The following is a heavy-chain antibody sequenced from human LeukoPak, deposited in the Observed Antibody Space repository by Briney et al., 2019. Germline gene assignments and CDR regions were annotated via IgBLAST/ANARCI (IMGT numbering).Heavy chain of an antibody. CDR3: AKDRCSNGIGCYYYYMDV. CDR2: IQNDGSNE. Sequence: PGGSLRLSCAASGFAFRSYGMHWVRQAPGKGLEWVAYIQNDGSNEQYADSVKGRFSISRDSSKNILYLQMNSLRAEDTAVYYCAKDRCSNGIGCYYYYMDVWGKGTTATISS. V-gene: IGHV3-30*02. D-gene: IGHD2-8*01. CDR1: GFAFRSYG. J-gene: IGHJ6*03.